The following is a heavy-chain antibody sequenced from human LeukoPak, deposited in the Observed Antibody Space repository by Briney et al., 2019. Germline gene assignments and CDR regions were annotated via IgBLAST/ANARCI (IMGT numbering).Heavy chain of an antibody. J-gene: IGHJ4*02. CDR3: ARQIQLWGSFDH. V-gene: IGHV4-59*01. CDR1: GGSISSYY. CDR2: IYYSGST. Sequence: SETLSLTCTVSGGSISSYYWSWIRQPPGKGLEWIGYIYYSGSTNYNPSLKSGVTISVDTSKNQFSLKLSSVTAADTAVYYCARQIQLWGSFDHWGQGTLVTVSS. D-gene: IGHD5-18*01.